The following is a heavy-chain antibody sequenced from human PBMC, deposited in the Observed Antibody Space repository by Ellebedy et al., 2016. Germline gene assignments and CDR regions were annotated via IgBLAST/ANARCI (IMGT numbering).Heavy chain of an antibody. Sequence: ASVKVSCKASGGTFSSYAISGVRQSPGQGLEWMGRILPILSITNYAQTFQGRVTITADTSTSTAYMELSSLRSEDTAIYYCARAPPPRGDRSADAFDIWGQGTMVTVST. CDR3: ARAPPPRGDRSADAFDI. CDR1: GGTFSSYA. J-gene: IGHJ3*02. D-gene: IGHD7-27*01. CDR2: ILPILSIT. V-gene: IGHV1-69*04.